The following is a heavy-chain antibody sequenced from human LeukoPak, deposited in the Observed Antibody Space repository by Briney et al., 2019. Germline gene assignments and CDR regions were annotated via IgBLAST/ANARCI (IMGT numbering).Heavy chain of an antibody. V-gene: IGHV3-21*04. D-gene: IGHD2-8*02. CDR2: ISSSSSYI. CDR3: ATYRQVLLPFES. J-gene: IGHJ4*02. Sequence: GGSLRLSCAASGFTFSSYEMNWVRQAPGKGLEWVSSISSSSSYIYYADSVKGRFTISRDNAKNSVYLQMNSLRAEDTAIYYCATYRQVLLPFESWGQGTLVTVSS. CDR1: GFTFSSYE.